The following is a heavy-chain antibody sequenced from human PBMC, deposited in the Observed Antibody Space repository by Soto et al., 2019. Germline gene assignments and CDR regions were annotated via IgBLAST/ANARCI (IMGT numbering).Heavy chain of an antibody. Sequence: ASVKVSCKASGYTFTSYDINWVRQATGQGLEWMGWMNPNSGNTGYAQKFQGRVTMTRNTSISTAYMELSSLRSEDTAVYYCARGFSSSWYIGKDYYGMDVWGQGTTVTVSS. CDR1: GYTFTSYD. D-gene: IGHD6-13*01. V-gene: IGHV1-8*01. CDR2: MNPNSGNT. CDR3: ARGFSSSWYIGKDYYGMDV. J-gene: IGHJ6*02.